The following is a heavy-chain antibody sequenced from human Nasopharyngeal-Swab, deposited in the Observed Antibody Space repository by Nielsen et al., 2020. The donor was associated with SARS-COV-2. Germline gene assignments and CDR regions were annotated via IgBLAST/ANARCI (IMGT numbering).Heavy chain of an antibody. D-gene: IGHD3-3*01. CDR2: ISGNSNYI. CDR1: GFSFSTYN. V-gene: IGHV3-21*01. Sequence: GSLRLSCTASGFSFSTYNMNWVRQDPGKGLEWVSSISGNSNYIYYADSVKGRFTISRDNAKNSLYLQMNSLRAEDTAVYYCARDGLDYDFWSAYFMDVWGQGTTVTVSS. J-gene: IGHJ6*02. CDR3: ARDGLDYDFWSAYFMDV.